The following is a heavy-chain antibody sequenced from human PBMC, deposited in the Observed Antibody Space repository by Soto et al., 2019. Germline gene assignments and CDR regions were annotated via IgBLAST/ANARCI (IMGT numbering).Heavy chain of an antibody. CDR2: IRRKANSYTT. CDR3: SRLGGWSGGRNDRDV. Sequence: EVQLVESGGGLVQPGGSLRLSCAASGLIFSDYHMDWVRQAPGKGLEWVGRIRRKANSYTTEYAASVKGRFTISRDDSKNSRFMQLNSLKTEDTAVYYCSRLGGWSGGRNDRDVWGQGPTVTVSS. J-gene: IGHJ6*02. CDR1: GLIFSDYH. V-gene: IGHV3-72*01. D-gene: IGHD6-19*01.